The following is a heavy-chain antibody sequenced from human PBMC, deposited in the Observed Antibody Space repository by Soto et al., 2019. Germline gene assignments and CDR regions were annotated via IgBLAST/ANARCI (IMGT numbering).Heavy chain of an antibody. Sequence: QVQLLESEGGAVQPGRSLRLSCAASGFTFDSHGMHWVSQAPGKGLEWVAVISSDGNNKYYADSVKGRFTISRDNFNNILYLQMSSLRAEDTAVYYCAKDLLPNTVTTCGSWGQGTLVTVSS. J-gene: IGHJ5*02. CDR3: AKDLLPNTVTTCGS. CDR1: GFTFDSHG. CDR2: ISSDGNNK. D-gene: IGHD4-17*01. V-gene: IGHV3-30*18.